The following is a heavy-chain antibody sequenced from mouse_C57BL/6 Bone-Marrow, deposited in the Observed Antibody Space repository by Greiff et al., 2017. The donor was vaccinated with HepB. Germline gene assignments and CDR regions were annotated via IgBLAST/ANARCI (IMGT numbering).Heavy chain of an antibody. D-gene: IGHD1-1*02. J-gene: IGHJ3*01. CDR3: ARLGYYGWFAY. Sequence: EVKLVESGGGLVQPGGSLKLSCAASGIDFSRYWMGWVRRAPGKGLEWIGEINVDSSTTNYAPSLKDKFIISRDKAKNTLYMQMSKVRTEDTALYYFARLGYYGWFAYWGQGTLVTVSA. V-gene: IGHV4-1*01. CDR1: GIDFSRYW. CDR2: INVDSSTT.